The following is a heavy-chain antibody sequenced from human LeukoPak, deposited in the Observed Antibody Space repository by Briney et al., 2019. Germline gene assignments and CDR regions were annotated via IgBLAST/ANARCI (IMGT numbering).Heavy chain of an antibody. V-gene: IGHV3-23*01. Sequence: GGSLRLSCAASGFTFNNYAMSWVRQAPGKGLEWVSAISGRGGSTYYADSVKGRFTISRDNSKNTLYLQMNSLRAEDTAVYYCARDDCGETFDYWGQGTLVTVSS. CDR2: ISGRGGST. D-gene: IGHD4-17*01. J-gene: IGHJ4*02. CDR1: GFTFNNYA. CDR3: ARDDCGETFDY.